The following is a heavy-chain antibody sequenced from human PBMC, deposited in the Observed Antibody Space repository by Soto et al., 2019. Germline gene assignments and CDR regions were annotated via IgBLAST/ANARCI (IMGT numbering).Heavy chain of an antibody. J-gene: IGHJ4*02. V-gene: IGHV1-69*01. CDR3: ARWGGIVTTPAFVGPFDY. Sequence: QVQLVQSGAEVKKPGSSVKVSCKASGGTFSSYGFNWVRQAPGQGPEWMGGIIPIFGTTNYAQKFQGRVTITAYESTSTAYMELSSLRSEDTVLYYCARWGGIVTTPAFVGPFDYWGQGTLVTVSS. CDR1: GGTFSSYG. CDR2: IIPIFGTT. D-gene: IGHD1-1*01.